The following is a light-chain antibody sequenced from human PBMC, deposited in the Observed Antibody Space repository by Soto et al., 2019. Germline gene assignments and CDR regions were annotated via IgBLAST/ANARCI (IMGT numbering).Light chain of an antibody. CDR2: EVT. CDR1: SSDVDIYNY. Sequence: QSVLTQPPSASGSPGQSVTISCTGTSSDVDIYNYVSWYQQHPGKAPKLIIYEVTKRPSGVPDRFSGSKSGNTASLTVSGLQTEDEAEYCCRSYAGSNTLVFGTGTKVTVL. J-gene: IGLJ1*01. V-gene: IGLV2-8*01. CDR3: RSYAGSNTLV.